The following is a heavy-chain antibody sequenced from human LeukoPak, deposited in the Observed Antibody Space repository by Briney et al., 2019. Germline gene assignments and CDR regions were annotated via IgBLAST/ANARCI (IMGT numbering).Heavy chain of an antibody. CDR1: GYTFTSYY. V-gene: IGHV1-46*01. D-gene: IGHD1-14*01. CDR2: INPSGGST. J-gene: IGHJ4*02. Sequence: ASVKVSCKASGYTFTSYYMHWVRQAPGQGLEWMGVINPSGGSTSYAQKFQGRVTMTRDTSTTTVYMELSSPRSEDTAVYYCARGQLTDDLDYWGQGTLVTVSS. CDR3: ARGQLTDDLDY.